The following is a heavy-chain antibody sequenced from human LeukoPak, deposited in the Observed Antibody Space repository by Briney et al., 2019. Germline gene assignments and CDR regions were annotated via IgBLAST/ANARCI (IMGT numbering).Heavy chain of an antibody. V-gene: IGHV1-18*01. CDR3: ARDRRPSYYGSGSYYIGPEGAFDI. CDR1: GYTFTSYG. Sequence: GASVKVSCKASGYTFTSYGISWVRQAPGQGLEWMGWISAYNGNTNYAQKLQGRVTMTTDTSPSTAYMELRSLRSDDTAVYYCARDRRPSYYGSGSYYIGPEGAFDIWGQGTMVTVSS. J-gene: IGHJ3*02. D-gene: IGHD3-10*01. CDR2: ISAYNGNT.